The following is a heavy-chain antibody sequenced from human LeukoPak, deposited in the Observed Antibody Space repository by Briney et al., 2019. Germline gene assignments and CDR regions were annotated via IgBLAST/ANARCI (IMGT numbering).Heavy chain of an antibody. V-gene: IGHV1-2*02. CDR3: ARGRTLVVVTAPFRD. J-gene: IGHJ4*02. D-gene: IGHD2-21*02. CDR1: GYTFSGYY. CDR2: INPNSGGT. Sequence: ASVKVSCKASGYTFSGYYMHWVRQAPGQGLEWMGWINPNSGGTNYAQKFQGRVTMTRDTSINTAYMELSRLRSDDTAVYYCARGRTLVVVTAPFRDWGQGTLVTVSS.